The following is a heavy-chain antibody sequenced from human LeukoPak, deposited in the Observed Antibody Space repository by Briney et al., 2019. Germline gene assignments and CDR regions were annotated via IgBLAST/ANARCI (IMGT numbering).Heavy chain of an antibody. Sequence: PGGSLRLSCSASGFTFSNYAMYWVRQAPGKGLEWVAVISYRGNNAYYADSMEGRFTVSRDNSKNTLYLQMNSLRAEDTAMYYCSRAPNSSTWSMGGGFDYWGQGTLVTVSS. CDR1: GFTFSNYA. CDR3: SRAPNSSTWSMGGGFDY. J-gene: IGHJ4*02. D-gene: IGHD6-13*01. CDR2: ISYRGNNA. V-gene: IGHV3-30-3*01.